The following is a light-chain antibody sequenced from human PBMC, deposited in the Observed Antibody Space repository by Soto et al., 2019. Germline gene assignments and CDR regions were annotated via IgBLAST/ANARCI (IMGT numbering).Light chain of an antibody. CDR2: GTT. J-gene: IGLJ2*01. Sequence: QSVLTQPPSVSGAPGQWVTISCTGSNSNIGAGYNVHWYQQLPGTAPKLLIFGTTNRPSGVPDRFSGSKSGSSAFLAITGLQAEDEADYYCQSSDTSLSGSEVFGGGTNVTVL. CDR3: QSSDTSLSGSEV. V-gene: IGLV1-40*01. CDR1: NSNIGAGYN.